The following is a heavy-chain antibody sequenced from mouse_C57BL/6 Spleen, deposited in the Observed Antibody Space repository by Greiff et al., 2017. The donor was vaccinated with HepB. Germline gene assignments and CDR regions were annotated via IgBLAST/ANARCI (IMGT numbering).Heavy chain of an antibody. J-gene: IGHJ2*01. V-gene: IGHV1-59*01. CDR2: IDPSDSYT. D-gene: IGHD1-1*01. CDR1: GYTFTSYW. CDR3: AAITTVVATDY. Sequence: QVHVKQPGAELVRPGTSVKLSCKASGYTFTSYWMHWVKQRPGQGLEWIGVIDPSDSYTNYNQKFKGKATLTVDTSSSTAYMQLSSLTSEDSAVYYCAAITTVVATDYWGQGTTLTVSS.